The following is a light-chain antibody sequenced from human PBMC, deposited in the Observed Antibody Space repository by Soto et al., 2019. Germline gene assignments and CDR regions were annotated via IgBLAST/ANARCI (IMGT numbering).Light chain of an antibody. CDR3: QQGYSTPFT. J-gene: IGKJ3*01. CDR1: QSISSY. Sequence: DIQMTQSPSSLSASVGDRVTITCRASQSISSYLTWYQQKPGKAPKLLIYAASILQSGVPSRFSGSGSGTDFTLTISSLQPEDCATYYCQQGYSTPFTFGPGTKVDIK. CDR2: AAS. V-gene: IGKV1-39*01.